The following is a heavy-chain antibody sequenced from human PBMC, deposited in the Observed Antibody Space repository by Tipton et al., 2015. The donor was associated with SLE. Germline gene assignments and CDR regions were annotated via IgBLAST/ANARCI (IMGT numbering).Heavy chain of an antibody. CDR2: IYYNGGT. CDR1: GASISSSDYS. J-gene: IGHJ4*02. V-gene: IGHV4-39*01. Sequence: TLSLTCNVSGASISSSDYSWGWMRQPPGEGLEWIGTIYYNGGTHSNPSLKSRVSISVDTSKNQLFLKLISVTAADTAVYFCARLVGGYARWGQGTLVTVSS. CDR3: ARLVGGYAR. D-gene: IGHD5-12*01.